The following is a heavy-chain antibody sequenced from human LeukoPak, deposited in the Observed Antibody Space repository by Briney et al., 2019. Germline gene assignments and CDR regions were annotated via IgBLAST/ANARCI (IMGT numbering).Heavy chain of an antibody. J-gene: IGHJ4*02. CDR1: GGSISSSSYY. V-gene: IGHV4-39*07. CDR3: ARESKYYYDRRIY. D-gene: IGHD3-22*01. CDR2: IYYSGST. Sequence: SETLSLTCTVSGGSISSSSYYWGWIRQPPGKGLEWIGSIYYSGSTYYNPSLKSRVTISVDTSKNQFSLKLSSVTAADTAVYYCARESKYYYDRRIYWGQGTLVTVSS.